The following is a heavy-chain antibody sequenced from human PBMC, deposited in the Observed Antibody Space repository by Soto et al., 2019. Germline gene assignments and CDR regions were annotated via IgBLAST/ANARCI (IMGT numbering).Heavy chain of an antibody. J-gene: IGHJ4*02. CDR1: GYTFTNYG. V-gene: IGHV1-18*01. CDR3: SRDYYDFWSGYHLRPPIDY. Sequence: GASVKVSSKASGYTFTNYGISWVRQAPGQGLEWMGWISAYNGNTNYAQKLQGRLTMTTDTSTSTAYMELRSLRSDDTAVYYCSRDYYDFWSGYHLRPPIDYWGQGTLVTVSS. CDR2: ISAYNGNT. D-gene: IGHD3-3*01.